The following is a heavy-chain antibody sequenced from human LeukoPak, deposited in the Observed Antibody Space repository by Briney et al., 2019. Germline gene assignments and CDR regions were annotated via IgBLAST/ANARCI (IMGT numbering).Heavy chain of an antibody. D-gene: IGHD3-22*01. CDR1: GYTLTQLV. CDR3: ATWTSSGYYHLY. V-gene: IGHV1-24*01. J-gene: IGHJ4*02. CDR2: FDPEDGGT. Sequence: GASVKVSCKVSGYTLTQLVMHWVRQAPGKGLEWMGGFDPEDGGTFYAEKFQGRVTMTEDTSTDTAYMELSSLGSEDTAVYYCATWTSSGYYHLYWGQGTLVTVPS.